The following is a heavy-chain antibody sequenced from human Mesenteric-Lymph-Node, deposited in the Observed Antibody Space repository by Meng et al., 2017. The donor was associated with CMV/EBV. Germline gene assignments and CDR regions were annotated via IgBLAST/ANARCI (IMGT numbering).Heavy chain of an antibody. J-gene: IGHJ4*02. V-gene: IGHV3-7*01. CDR3: ARDRGSAGMIVPY. CDR2: IKQDGSEK. CDR1: GFTFSSYW. Sequence: GGSLRLSCAASGFTFSSYWMSWVRQAPGKGLEWVANIKQDGSEKYYVDSVKGRFTISRDNAKNSLYLQMNSLRAEDTAVYYCARDRGSAGMIVPYWGQGTLVTVSS. D-gene: IGHD2-21*01.